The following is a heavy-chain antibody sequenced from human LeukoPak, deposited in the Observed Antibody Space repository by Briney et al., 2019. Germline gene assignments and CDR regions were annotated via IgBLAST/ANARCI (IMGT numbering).Heavy chain of an antibody. CDR1: GDSISSSY. V-gene: IGHV4-59*01. J-gene: IGHJ5*02. Sequence: SETLSLTCTVSGDSISSSYWSWVRQPPGKTREWVGYIYYTGTTNYNPSLKSRVTMSIDTSKNQFSLNLNSVTAADTAVYYCARGFYDSSGYSNCFDLWGQGTLVTVSS. D-gene: IGHD3-22*01. CDR2: IYYTGTT. CDR3: ARGFYDSSGYSNCFDL.